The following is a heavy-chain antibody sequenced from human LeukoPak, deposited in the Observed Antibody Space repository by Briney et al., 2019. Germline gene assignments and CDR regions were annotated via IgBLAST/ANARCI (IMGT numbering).Heavy chain of an antibody. CDR1: VGSISSSSYY. Sequence: PSETLSLTCTVSVGSISSSSYYWGWIRQPPGKGLEWMGSIYYSGSTYYNPSLKSRVTISVDTSKNQFSLKLSSVTAADTAVYYCATPGNGYWPFDYWGQGTLVTVSS. CDR3: ATPGNGYWPFDY. J-gene: IGHJ4*02. V-gene: IGHV4-39*01. D-gene: IGHD3-22*01. CDR2: IYYSGST.